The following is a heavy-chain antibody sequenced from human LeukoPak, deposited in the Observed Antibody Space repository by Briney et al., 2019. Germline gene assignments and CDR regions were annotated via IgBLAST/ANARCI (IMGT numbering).Heavy chain of an antibody. CDR1: GFTVSSNY. CDR2: INRSGGTI. V-gene: IGHV3-48*01. D-gene: IGHD5-12*01. Sequence: GGSLRLSCAASGFTVSSNYMSWVRQAPGKGLEWVSYINRSGGTIYYADSVKGRFTISRDSAKNSLYLQMNSLRAEDTAVYYCARDLHRSQYNAHEGHWGQGTLVTVSS. CDR3: ARDLHRSQYNAHEGH. J-gene: IGHJ4*02.